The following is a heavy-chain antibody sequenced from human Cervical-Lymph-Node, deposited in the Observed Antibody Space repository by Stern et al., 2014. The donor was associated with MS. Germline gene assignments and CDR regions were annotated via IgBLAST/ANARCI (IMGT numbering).Heavy chain of an antibody. CDR3: ARANPSITIFGVVSRGMDV. Sequence: QVQLQESGPGLVKPSETLSLTCTVSGGSISRYYWSWIRQPPGEGLEWIGYVYYSGSTNYNPSLKSRVTMSIDTSKNQFTLKLSSVTAADTAVYYCARANPSITIFGVVSRGMDVWGQGTTVTVSS. CDR1: GGSISRYY. J-gene: IGHJ6*02. D-gene: IGHD3-3*01. V-gene: IGHV4-59*01. CDR2: VYYSGST.